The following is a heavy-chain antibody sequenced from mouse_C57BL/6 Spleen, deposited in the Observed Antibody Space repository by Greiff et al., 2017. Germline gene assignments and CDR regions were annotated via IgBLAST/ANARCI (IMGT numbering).Heavy chain of an antibody. CDR2: INPSSGYT. V-gene: IGHV1-4*01. D-gene: IGHD2-1*01. CDR3: AREEGNGNYFDY. J-gene: IGHJ2*01. Sequence: VQLQQSGAELARPGASVKMSCKASGYTFTSCTMHWVKQRPGQGLEWIGYINPSSGYTKYNQKFKDKATLTADKSSSTAYMQLSSLTSEDSAVYYCAREEGNGNYFDYWGQGTTLTVSS. CDR1: GYTFTSCT.